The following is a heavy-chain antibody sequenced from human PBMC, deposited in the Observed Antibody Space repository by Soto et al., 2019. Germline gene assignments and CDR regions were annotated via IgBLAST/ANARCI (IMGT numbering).Heavy chain of an antibody. D-gene: IGHD3-10*01. J-gene: IGHJ6*02. CDR1: GFTFSSYA. CDR2: ISYDGSNK. CDR3: ARDGVVTMVRGVISRVYGMDV. Sequence: GGSLRLSCAASGFTFSSYAMHWVRQAPGKGLERVAVISYDGSNKYYADSVKGRFTISRDNSKNTLYLQMNSLRAEDTAVYYCARDGVVTMVRGVISRVYGMDVWGQGTTVTVSS. V-gene: IGHV3-30-3*01.